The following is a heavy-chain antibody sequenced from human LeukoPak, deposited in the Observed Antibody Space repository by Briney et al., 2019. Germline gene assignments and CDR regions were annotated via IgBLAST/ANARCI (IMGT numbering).Heavy chain of an antibody. CDR2: ISGSGRDT. J-gene: IGHJ6*02. CDR3: AKDRYCSGGSCSTPSYYYYYGMDV. CDR1: GFTFSTYA. V-gene: IGHV3-23*01. Sequence: PGGSLRLSCAASGFTFSTYAMSWVRQAPGKGLQWASTISGSGRDTYYADSVKGRFTISRDNAKNSLYLQMNSLRAEDTALFYCAKDRYCSGGSCSTPSYYYYYGMDVWGQGTTVTVSS. D-gene: IGHD2-15*01.